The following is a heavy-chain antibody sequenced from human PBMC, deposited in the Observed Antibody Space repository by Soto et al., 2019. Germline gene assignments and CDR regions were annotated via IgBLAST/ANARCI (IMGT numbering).Heavy chain of an antibody. CDR2: INPGGGYG. J-gene: IGHJ5*02. V-gene: IGHV1-46*01. CDR3: ARDPIVVVHAARSGGWFDP. D-gene: IGHD2-2*01. Sequence: GXSGHDSCAAAGYIFTHYYLHWVRLAPGQGLEWVGVINPGGGYGTYAQKFQGRVTMTRDTSTNTVFMELSRLRSDDTGVYYCARDPIVVVHAARSGGWFDPWGQGTLVTVSS. CDR1: GYIFTHYY.